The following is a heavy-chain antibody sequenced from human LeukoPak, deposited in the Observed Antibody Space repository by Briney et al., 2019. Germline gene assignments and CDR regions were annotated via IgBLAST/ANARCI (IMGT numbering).Heavy chain of an antibody. D-gene: IGHD3-22*01. CDR2: INPNSGDT. Sequence: ASVKVSCKASGYTFTGFYIHWVRQAPGQGLEWMGRINPNSGDTNYAQKFLARVTMTRDTSISTAFMELTRLRSDDTAVYYCARVGYYDGSGYLDYWGQGTLVPVSS. J-gene: IGHJ4*02. CDR1: GYTFTGFY. CDR3: ARVGYYDGSGYLDY. V-gene: IGHV1-2*06.